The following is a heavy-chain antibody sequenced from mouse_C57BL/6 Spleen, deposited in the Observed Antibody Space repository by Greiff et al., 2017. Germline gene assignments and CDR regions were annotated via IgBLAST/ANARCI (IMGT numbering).Heavy chain of an antibody. Sequence: VQLQQPGAELVKPGASVKVSCKASSYTFTSYWMHWVKQRPGQGLEWIGRIHPSDSDTNYNQKFKGKATLTVDKSSSTAYMQLSSLTSEDSAVYYCAIGDYYGSSYGWFAYWGQGTLVTVSA. CDR3: AIGDYYGSSYGWFAY. D-gene: IGHD1-1*01. CDR2: IHPSDSDT. CDR1: SYTFTSYW. V-gene: IGHV1-74*01. J-gene: IGHJ3*01.